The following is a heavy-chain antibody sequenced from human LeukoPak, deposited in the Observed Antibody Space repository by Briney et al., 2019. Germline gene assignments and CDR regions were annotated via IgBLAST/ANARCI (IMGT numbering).Heavy chain of an antibody. Sequence: SETLSLPCTVSGGSVSTSTHYWGWIRHPPGKGLEWIGSVSNGGSTSYNPSLTSRISISVDTSKNQFSLKLNSVTAADTALYYCARSDHSHFVNWFHSWGQGPLVAVSS. D-gene: IGHD2-21*01. V-gene: IGHV4-39*01. CDR2: VSNGGST. CDR1: GGSVSTSTHY. J-gene: IGHJ5*01. CDR3: ARSDHSHFVNWFHS.